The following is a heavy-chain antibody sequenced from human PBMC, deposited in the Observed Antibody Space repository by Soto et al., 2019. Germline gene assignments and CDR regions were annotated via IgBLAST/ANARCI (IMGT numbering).Heavy chain of an antibody. CDR3: ARRYGYYFDY. J-gene: IGHJ4*02. D-gene: IGHD4-17*01. CDR2: IYYSGST. Sequence: PSETLSLTCTVSGSSISSYYWSWIRQPPGKRLEWIGYIYYSGSTNYNPSLKSRVTISVDTSKNQLSLKLSSVTAADTAVYYCARRYGYYFDYWGQVTXVNLSS. CDR1: GSSISSYY. V-gene: IGHV4-59*08.